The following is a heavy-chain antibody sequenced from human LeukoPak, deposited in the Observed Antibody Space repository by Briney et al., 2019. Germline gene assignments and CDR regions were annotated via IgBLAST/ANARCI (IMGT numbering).Heavy chain of an antibody. V-gene: IGHV4-34*01. CDR3: ARGIDIAAAGTRTSFDY. CDR2: INHSGST. Sequence: PSETLSLTCAVYGGSFSGYYWSWIRQPPGKGLEWIGEINHSGSTNYNPSLKSRVTISVDTSKNQFSLKLSSVTAADTAVYYRARGIDIAAAGTRTSFDYWGQGTLVTVSS. J-gene: IGHJ4*02. CDR1: GGSFSGYY. D-gene: IGHD6-13*01.